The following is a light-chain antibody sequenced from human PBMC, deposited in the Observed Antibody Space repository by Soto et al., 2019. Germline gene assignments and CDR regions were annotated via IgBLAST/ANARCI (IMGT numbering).Light chain of an antibody. Sequence: IQLTQSPSSLSASVGDRVTITCRASQAIINYLAWYQQKPGKAPQLLIYGASTLQSGVPSRFSGSGSGTHVTLTVSSLQPEDFATYYCQQLFTYPPTFGPGTKVDI. CDR1: QAIINY. J-gene: IGKJ3*01. CDR3: QQLFTYPPT. CDR2: GAS. V-gene: IGKV1-9*01.